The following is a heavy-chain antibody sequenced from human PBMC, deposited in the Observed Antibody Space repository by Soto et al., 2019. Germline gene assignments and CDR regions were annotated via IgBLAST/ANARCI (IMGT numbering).Heavy chain of an antibody. D-gene: IGHD3-10*01. CDR2: IYSGGST. J-gene: IGHJ4*02. CDR3: ARDFYYYGSGTMGGYFDY. CDR1: GLTVSSNY. Sequence: EVQLAESGGGLVQPGGSLRLSCAVSGLTVSSNYMSWVRQAPGKGLEWVSVIYSGGSTNNADSVKGRFTISRDNSKNTLYLQMNSLRAEDTAVYYCARDFYYYGSGTMGGYFDYWGQGTLVTVSS. V-gene: IGHV3-66*01.